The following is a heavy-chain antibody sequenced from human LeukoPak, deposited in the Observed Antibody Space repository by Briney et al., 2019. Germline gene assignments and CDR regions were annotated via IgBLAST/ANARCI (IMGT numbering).Heavy chain of an antibody. V-gene: IGHV4-59*01. CDR2: IHYSGTT. Sequence: SETLSLTCTVSGGSISNYFWSWIRQPPGKGLEWIGYIHYSGTTKYNPSLNSRVTISVDTSENQFSLKLSSVTAAGTAVYYCARGGDGYNYFDNWGQGSLVTVSS. J-gene: IGHJ4*02. CDR3: ARGGDGYNYFDN. D-gene: IGHD5-24*01. CDR1: GGSISNYF.